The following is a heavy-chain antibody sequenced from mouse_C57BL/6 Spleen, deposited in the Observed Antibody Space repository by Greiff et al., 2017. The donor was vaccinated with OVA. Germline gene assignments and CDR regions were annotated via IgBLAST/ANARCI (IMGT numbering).Heavy chain of an antibody. J-gene: IGHJ1*03. CDR2: IDPETGGT. CDR1: GYTFTDYE. D-gene: IGHD2-2*01. V-gene: IGHV1-15*01. CDR3: TRKAYGYSYWYFDV. Sequence: VQLQQSGAELVRPGASVTLSCKASGYTFTDYEMHWVKQTPVHGLEWIGAIDPETGGTAYNQKFKGKAILTADKSSSTAYMELRSLTSEDSAVYYCTRKAYGYSYWYFDVWGTGTTVTVSS.